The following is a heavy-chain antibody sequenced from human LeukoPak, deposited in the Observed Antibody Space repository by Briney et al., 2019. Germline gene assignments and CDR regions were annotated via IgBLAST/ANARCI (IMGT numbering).Heavy chain of an antibody. CDR2: IYSGGST. D-gene: IGHD3-22*01. CDR1: GFTVSSNY. V-gene: IGHV3-53*01. CDR3: AKDPTYYYDSSGFC. Sequence: GGSLRLSCAASGFTVSSNYMSWVRQAPGKGLEWVSVIYSGGSTYYADSVKGRFTISRDNSKNTLYLQMNSLRAEDTAVYYCAKDPTYYYDSSGFCWGQGTLVTVSS. J-gene: IGHJ4*02.